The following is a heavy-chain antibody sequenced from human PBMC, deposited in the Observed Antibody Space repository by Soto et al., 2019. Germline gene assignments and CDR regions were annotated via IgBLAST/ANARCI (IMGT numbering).Heavy chain of an antibody. CDR3: ARQLERGGLPEGFEY. CDR1: GDSISSSHW. V-gene: IGHV4-4*02. CDR2: IFHTGSI. D-gene: IGHD1-1*01. J-gene: IGHJ4*02. Sequence: QVQLQESGPGLVEPSGTLSLTCAVSGDSISSSHWWSWVRQSPGRGLEWIGEIFHTGSIKYNPSLESRVTMAVDKSNNQLSLQLHSVTAADTAVYYCARQLERGGLPEGFEYWGQGTLATVSS.